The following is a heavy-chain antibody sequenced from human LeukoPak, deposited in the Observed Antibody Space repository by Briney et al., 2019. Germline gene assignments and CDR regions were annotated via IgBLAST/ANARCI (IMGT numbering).Heavy chain of an antibody. V-gene: IGHV4-61*02. CDR3: AREPCSSTSCPVDY. CDR1: RGSISSGNYY. J-gene: IGHJ4*02. Sequence: SETLSLTCTVSRGSISSGNYYWSWIRQPAGKGLEWIGRFHTRGSTNYNPSLKSRVIISVDTSKNQFSLKLSSVTAADTAVYYCAREPCSSTSCPVDYWGQGTLVTVSS. D-gene: IGHD2-2*01. CDR2: FHTRGST.